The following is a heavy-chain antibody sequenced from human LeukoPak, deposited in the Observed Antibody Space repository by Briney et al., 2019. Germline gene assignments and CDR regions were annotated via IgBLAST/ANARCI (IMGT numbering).Heavy chain of an antibody. V-gene: IGHV5-10-1*01. D-gene: IGHD3-22*01. CDR3: ARQRYYFDFSGYYHDY. CDR2: IDPSASST. CDR1: QYSYTSYW. J-gene: IGHJ4*02. Sequence: SQYSYTSYWISCVRQIPRKGLECMGTIDPSASSTNYRPSFQGHVTISADKSFSTAYLQWSSLKASDTAIYYCARQRYYFDFSGYYHDYWGQGTLVIVSA.